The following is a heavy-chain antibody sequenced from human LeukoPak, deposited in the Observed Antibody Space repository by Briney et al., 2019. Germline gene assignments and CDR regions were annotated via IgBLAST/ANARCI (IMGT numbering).Heavy chain of an antibody. Sequence: PSGTLSLTCAVSGGSISSSNWWSWVRQPPGKGLEWIGYIFYSGSTKYNPSLKSRVTISIDTSKKHFSLKLSSVTAADTAVYYCARDSYGDYYFDYWGQGSLVTVSS. CDR1: GGSISSSNW. CDR2: IFYSGST. V-gene: IGHV4-4*02. J-gene: IGHJ4*02. CDR3: ARDSYGDYYFDY. D-gene: IGHD4-17*01.